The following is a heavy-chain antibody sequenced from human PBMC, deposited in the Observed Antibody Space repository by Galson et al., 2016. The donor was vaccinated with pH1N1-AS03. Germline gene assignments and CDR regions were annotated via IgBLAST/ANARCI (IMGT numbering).Heavy chain of an antibody. CDR2: ISHSGST. V-gene: IGHV4-34*01. CDR3: ARGVDNFNVFVFEM. D-gene: IGHD1-20*01. Sequence: SETLSLTCTVSGGSISSYYWSWIRQPPGRGLEWIGEISHSGSTKYNPSLKSRVAISIHTSKNQFSLTVTSVTAADTAIYYCARGVDNFNVFVFEMWGRGTMVTVSS. J-gene: IGHJ3*02. CDR1: GGSISSYY.